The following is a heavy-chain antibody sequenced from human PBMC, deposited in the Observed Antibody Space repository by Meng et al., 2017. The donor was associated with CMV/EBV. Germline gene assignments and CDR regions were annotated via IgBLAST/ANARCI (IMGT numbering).Heavy chain of an antibody. CDR1: GGTFSSYA. J-gene: IGHJ4*02. D-gene: IGHD3-3*02. Sequence: SVKVSCKASGGTFSSYAISWVRQAPGQGLEWMGGIIPILGIANYAQKFQGRVTITADKSTSTAYMELSSLRSEDTAVYYCARDAGTFLAYRGYFDYWGQGTLVTVAS. V-gene: IGHV1-69*10. CDR2: IIPILGIA. CDR3: ARDAGTFLAYRGYFDY.